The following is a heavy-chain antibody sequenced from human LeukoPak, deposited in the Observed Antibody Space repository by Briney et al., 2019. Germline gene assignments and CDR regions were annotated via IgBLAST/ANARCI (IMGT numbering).Heavy chain of an antibody. CDR1: GGSISSYH. D-gene: IGHD3-22*01. CDR2: IYSSGST. V-gene: IGHV4-59*12. J-gene: IGHJ4*02. CDR3: ARDGDRNYYDSSGYSYD. Sequence: SETLSLTCTVSGGSISSYHWSWIRQPPGKGLESIGYIYSSGSTHYNPSLKSRVTMSVDTSKNQFSLKLSSVTAADTAVYYCARDGDRNYYDSSGYSYDWGQGTLVTVSS.